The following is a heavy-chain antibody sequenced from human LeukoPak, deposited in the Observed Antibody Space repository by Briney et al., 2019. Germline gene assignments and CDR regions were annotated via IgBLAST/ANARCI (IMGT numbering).Heavy chain of an antibody. V-gene: IGHV3-30*04. CDR1: GFTFSSYA. CDR3: ARQLGYCSSTSCTWGGYYFDY. D-gene: IGHD2-2*01. Sequence: GGSLRLSCAASGFTFSSYAMHWVRQAPGKGLEWVAVISYDGSNKYYADSVKGRFTISRDNSKNTLYLQMNSLRAEDTAVYYCARQLGYCSSTSCTWGGYYFDYWGQGTLVIVSS. J-gene: IGHJ4*02. CDR2: ISYDGSNK.